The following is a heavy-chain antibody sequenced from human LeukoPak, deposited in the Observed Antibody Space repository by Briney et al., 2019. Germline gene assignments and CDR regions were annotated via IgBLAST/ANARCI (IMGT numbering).Heavy chain of an antibody. J-gene: IGHJ4*02. CDR1: GFTFSSYA. CDR2: ISYDGSNK. CDR3: ARVEQGATLVPFDY. D-gene: IGHD1-26*01. V-gene: IGHV3-30-3*01. Sequence: TGGSLRLSCAASGFTFSSYAMHWVRQAPGKGLEWVAVISYDGSNKYYADSVKGRFTISRDNSKNTLYLQMNSLRAEDTAVYYRARVEQGATLVPFDYWGQGTLVTVSS.